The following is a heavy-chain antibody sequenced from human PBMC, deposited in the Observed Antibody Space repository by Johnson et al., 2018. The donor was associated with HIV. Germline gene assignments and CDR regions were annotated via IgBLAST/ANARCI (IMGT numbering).Heavy chain of an antibody. CDR3: AKDVGNYWPNAFDV. CDR1: GFVFSDYV. D-gene: IGHD3-22*01. J-gene: IGHJ3*01. Sequence: QVQLVESGGGVVQPGGSLTLSCAASGFVFSDYVMHWVRQAPGTGLDWVTFIRYDGSGKYYADSVNGRFTISRDNSKNTLYLQMNSLRAEDTAVYYCAKDVGNYWPNAFDVWGQGTMVDVSS. V-gene: IGHV3-30*02. CDR2: IRYDGSGK.